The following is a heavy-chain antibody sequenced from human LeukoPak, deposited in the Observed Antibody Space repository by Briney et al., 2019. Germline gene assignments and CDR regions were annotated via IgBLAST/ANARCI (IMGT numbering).Heavy chain of an antibody. V-gene: IGHV3-30*02. CDR1: GFTFSNYG. D-gene: IGHD3-16*02. Sequence: GGSLRLSCAASGFTFSNYGMHWVRQAPGKGLEWVAFIRYDGSNKYYADSVKGRFTISRDNTKNTVYLQMNSLRAEDTAVYYCALHTRSNPPFDYWGQGTLVTVSS. CDR3: ALHTRSNPPFDY. CDR2: IRYDGSNK. J-gene: IGHJ4*02.